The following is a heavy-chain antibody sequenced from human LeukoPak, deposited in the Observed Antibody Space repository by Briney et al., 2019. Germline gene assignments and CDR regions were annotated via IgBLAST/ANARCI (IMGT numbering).Heavy chain of an antibody. J-gene: IGHJ4*02. Sequence: GGSLRLSCAASGFTFSSYAMSWVRQAPGKGLEWVSGISVGGGNTYYADSVKGRFTVSRDNSKNTLYLQMNSLRAEDTAVYYCAKRGLGTTHHFDYWGQGTLVTVSS. CDR1: GFTFSSYA. CDR2: ISVGGGNT. V-gene: IGHV3-23*01. CDR3: AKRGLGTTHHFDY. D-gene: IGHD3-10*01.